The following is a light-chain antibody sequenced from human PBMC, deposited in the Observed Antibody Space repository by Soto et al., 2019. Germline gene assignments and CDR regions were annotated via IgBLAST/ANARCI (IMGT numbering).Light chain of an antibody. Sequence: DTQMTQSPSSLSASVGDRVTITCRASQNIAFHLNWYQQRPGRAPKLLIYAASSLQSGVASRFSGSGSGTEFTLTISGLLPEDFATYYCQQSYRTPRTFGQGTKVEVK. CDR2: AAS. J-gene: IGKJ1*01. V-gene: IGKV1-39*01. CDR1: QNIAFH. CDR3: QQSYRTPRT.